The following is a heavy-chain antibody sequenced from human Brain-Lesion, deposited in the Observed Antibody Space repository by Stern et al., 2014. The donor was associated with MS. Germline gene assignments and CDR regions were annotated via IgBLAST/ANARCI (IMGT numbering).Heavy chain of an antibody. CDR2: IFNSGST. CDR1: GGSISSGGYY. V-gene: IGHV4-61*02. Sequence: VQLVESGPGLVKPSQTLSLSCTVSGGSISSGGYYWSWIRQPAGKGLEWIGRIFNSGSTSYKPSLKSRAPISIDTSKNQFSLRLNPMTAADTAVYYCARGRVVPGFQYYATDVWGQGTTVIVSS. D-gene: IGHD2-2*01. J-gene: IGHJ6*02. CDR3: ARGRVVPGFQYYATDV.